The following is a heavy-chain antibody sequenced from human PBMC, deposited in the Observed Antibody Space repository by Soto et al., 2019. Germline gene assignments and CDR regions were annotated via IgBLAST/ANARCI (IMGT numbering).Heavy chain of an antibody. D-gene: IGHD4-17*01. V-gene: IGHV1-18*04. Sequence: AASVKVSCKASGYTFTSHCISWVRQAPGQGLEWMGWISGYNGNTNYAQKLQGRVTMTTDTSTSTAYMELRSLRSDDTAAYYCARWAGQTRDFGGPFDYCGQGTRVTVSS. CDR2: ISGYNGNT. CDR3: ARWAGQTRDFGGPFDY. J-gene: IGHJ4*02. CDR1: GYTFTSHC.